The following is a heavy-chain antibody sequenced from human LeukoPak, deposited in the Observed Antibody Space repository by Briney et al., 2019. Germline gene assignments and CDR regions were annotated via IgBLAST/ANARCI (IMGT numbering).Heavy chain of an antibody. Sequence: PGRSLRLSCAASGFTFSSYAMHWVRQAPGKGLEWVAVISYDGSNKYYADSVKGRFTISRDNSKNTLYLQMNSLRAEDTAIYYCAKDKYYYYYMDVWGKGTTVTVSS. CDR3: AKDKYYYYYMDV. CDR2: ISYDGSNK. J-gene: IGHJ6*03. CDR1: GFTFSSYA. V-gene: IGHV3-30*04.